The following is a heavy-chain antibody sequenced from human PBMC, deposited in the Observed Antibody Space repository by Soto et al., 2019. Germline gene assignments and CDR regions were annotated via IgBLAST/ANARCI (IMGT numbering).Heavy chain of an antibody. CDR3: AREYYDILTGYFPDFDY. J-gene: IGHJ4*02. V-gene: IGHV3-33*01. CDR1: GFTFSSYG. CDR2: IWYDGSNK. D-gene: IGHD3-9*01. Sequence: VQLVESGGGVVQTGRSLRLSCAASGFTFSSYGMHWVRQAPGKGLEWVAVIWYDGSNKYYADSVKGRFTISRDNSKNTLYLQMNSLRAEDTAVYYCAREYYDILTGYFPDFDYWGQGTLVTVSS.